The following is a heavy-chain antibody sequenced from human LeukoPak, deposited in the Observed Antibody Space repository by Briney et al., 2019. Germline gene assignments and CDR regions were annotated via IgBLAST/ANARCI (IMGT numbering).Heavy chain of an antibody. J-gene: IGHJ6*02. Sequence: ASVKVSCKASGYTFTSYAMNWVRQAPGQGLEWMGWINTNTGNPTYAQGFTGRFVFSLDTSVSTAYLQISSLKAEDTAVYYCARDIPGGGSGSYYKYYYYGMDVWGQGTTVTVSS. CDR2: INTNTGNP. CDR3: ARDIPGGGSGSYYKYYYYGMDV. V-gene: IGHV7-4-1*02. D-gene: IGHD3-10*01. CDR1: GYTFTSYA.